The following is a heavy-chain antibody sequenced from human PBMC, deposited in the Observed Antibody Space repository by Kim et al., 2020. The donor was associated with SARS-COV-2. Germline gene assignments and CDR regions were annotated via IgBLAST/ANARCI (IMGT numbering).Heavy chain of an antibody. Sequence: YADSVKGRFAISRDHAKNSLYLQMNRLRAEDTAVYYCTRPPRTVATPADSGGQGTLVIVSS. J-gene: IGHJ4*02. D-gene: IGHD4-17*01. V-gene: IGHV3-7*03. CDR3: TRPPRTVATPADS.